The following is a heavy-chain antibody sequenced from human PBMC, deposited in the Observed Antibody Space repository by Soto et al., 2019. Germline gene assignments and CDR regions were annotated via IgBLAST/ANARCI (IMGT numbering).Heavy chain of an antibody. CDR2: IYYSGRT. CDR3: ARMRGLGEISPYLDY. J-gene: IGHJ4*02. D-gene: IGHD3-16*01. V-gene: IGHV4-59*01. Sequence: QVQLRESGPGLVKPSETLSLTCSISGGSISDYQWKWIRQPPGKGLEWIGYIYYSGRTNYNPSLKSRLTISLDTSTRQFSLRLRSVTAADTAVYYCARMRGLGEISPYLDYWGQGALVTVSS. CDR1: GGSISDYQ.